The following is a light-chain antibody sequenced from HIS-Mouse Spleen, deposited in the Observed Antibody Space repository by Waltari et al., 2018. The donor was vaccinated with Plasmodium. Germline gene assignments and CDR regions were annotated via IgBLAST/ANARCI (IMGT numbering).Light chain of an antibody. CDR1: QSVSSN. J-gene: IGKJ3*01. V-gene: IGKV3-15*01. CDR2: GAS. Sequence: EIVMTQSPATLSVSPGERATLSCRASQSVSSNLAWYQQKPGQAPRLPIYGASTRATGIPARFSGSGSGTEFTLTISSLQSEDFAVYYCQQYKNWSFTFGPGTKVDIK. CDR3: QQYKNWSFT.